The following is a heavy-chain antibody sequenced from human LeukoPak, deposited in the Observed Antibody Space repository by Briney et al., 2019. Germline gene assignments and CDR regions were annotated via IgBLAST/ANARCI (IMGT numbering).Heavy chain of an antibody. CDR3: ARDLVRGVIKGPHWFDP. J-gene: IGHJ5*02. CDR1: GHTFTSYY. V-gene: IGHV1-46*01. D-gene: IGHD3-10*01. CDR2: INPSGGST. Sequence: ASVKVSCKASGHTFTSYYMHWVRQAPGQGLEWMGIINPSGGSTSYAQKFQGRVTMTRDMSTSTVYMELSSLRSGDTAVYYCARDLVRGVIKGPHWFDPWGQGTLVTVSS.